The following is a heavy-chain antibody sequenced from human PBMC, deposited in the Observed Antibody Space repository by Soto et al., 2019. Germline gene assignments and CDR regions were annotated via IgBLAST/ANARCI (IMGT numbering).Heavy chain of an antibody. CDR3: ASGHPATFGGVTVYYYYGMDV. V-gene: IGHV1-69*01. CDR2: IHPLFNTA. D-gene: IGHD3-16*02. Sequence: QVQLVQSGAEVKKPGSSVKVSCKVSGGTFSSYGISWVRQAPGQGLEWMGDIHPLFNTAYYKEKYQGRDTITADESTSTAYMELSSLRSEDTAVYYCASGHPATFGGVTVYYYYGMDVWGQGTTVTVSS. J-gene: IGHJ6*02. CDR1: GGTFSSYG.